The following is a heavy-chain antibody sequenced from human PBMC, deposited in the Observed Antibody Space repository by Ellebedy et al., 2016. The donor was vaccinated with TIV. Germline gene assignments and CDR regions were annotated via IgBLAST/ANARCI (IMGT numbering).Heavy chain of an antibody. Sequence: ASVKVSCKASGYTFIGYYIHWVRQAPGQGLEWMGWINPDSGSTTYAQKFQGWVTMTRDTSISTAYMELSRLKSDDTAVYYCARIARGSSGLDYWGQGTLVTVSS. CDR3: ARIARGSSGLDY. V-gene: IGHV1-2*04. CDR1: GYTFIGYY. CDR2: INPDSGST. J-gene: IGHJ4*02. D-gene: IGHD6-19*01.